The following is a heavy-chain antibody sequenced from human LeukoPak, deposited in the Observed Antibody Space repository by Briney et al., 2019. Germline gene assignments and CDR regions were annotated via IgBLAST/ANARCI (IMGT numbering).Heavy chain of an antibody. CDR2: MSSSDDGR. D-gene: IGHD2-15*01. V-gene: IGHV3-23*01. CDR1: GFTFSSYA. CDR3: AKAPVTSCRGAFCYPFDY. J-gene: IGHJ4*02. Sequence: GGSLRLSCAASGFTFSSYAMSWVRQAPGKGLEWVSAMSSSDDGRYYAASVRGRFTISRDTSRSTLYLQMNSLRAEDAAVYYCAKAPVTSCRGAFCYPFDYWGQGTLVTVSS.